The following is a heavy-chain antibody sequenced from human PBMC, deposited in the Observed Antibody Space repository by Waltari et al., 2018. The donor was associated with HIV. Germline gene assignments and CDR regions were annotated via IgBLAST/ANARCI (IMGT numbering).Heavy chain of an antibody. J-gene: IGHJ4*02. CDR3: ARDHRWLHSDS. Sequence: EVQLVESGGGLVQPGGSRRLSCAASGFTFSTYWMSWVRQAPGKGLERVCNIKQDGSEKYYVDSVKGRFTISGDNTKNSLYLQMNSLRAEDTAVYYCARDHRWLHSDSWGQGTLVTVSS. CDR1: GFTFSTYW. V-gene: IGHV3-7*01. CDR2: IKQDGSEK. D-gene: IGHD5-12*01.